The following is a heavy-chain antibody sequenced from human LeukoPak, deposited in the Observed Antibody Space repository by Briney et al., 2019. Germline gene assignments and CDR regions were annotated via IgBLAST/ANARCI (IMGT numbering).Heavy chain of an antibody. Sequence: GGSLRLSCAASGLTFSNYAMSWFREAPGKGVEWVSGIPIAFTPPYPASVKARFPISRHIPKTPFHLQMTSLRPEDPPVYYCPKDYSDSRVGDVFFEYWGQGTLVTVSS. V-gene: IGHV3-23*01. CDR2: IPIAFTP. CDR3: PKDYSDSRVGDVFFEY. D-gene: IGHD1-26*01. CDR1: GLTFSNYA. J-gene: IGHJ4*02.